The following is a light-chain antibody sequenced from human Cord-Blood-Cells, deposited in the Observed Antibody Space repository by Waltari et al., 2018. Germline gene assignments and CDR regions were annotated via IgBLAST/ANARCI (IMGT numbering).Light chain of an antibody. V-gene: IGKV1-39*01. J-gene: IGKJ1*01. Sequence: DIQMTQSPSSLSASVGDRVTITYRASQSISSYLNWYQQKPGKAPKLRIYASTSLQSGVPTMFSGSGSDTDFTLTISSLQPEDFATYYCQQSYSTPPTFGQGTKVELK. CDR1: QSISSY. CDR2: AST. CDR3: QQSYSTPPT.